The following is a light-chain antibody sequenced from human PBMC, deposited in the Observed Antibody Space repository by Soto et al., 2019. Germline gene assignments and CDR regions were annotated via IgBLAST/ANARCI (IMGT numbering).Light chain of an antibody. V-gene: IGKV1-5*02. CDR2: AAS. CDR1: QSISSW. J-gene: IGKJ4*01. Sequence: DIQMTQCPSTLSASVGASVTIICRASQSISSWLAWYQQKPGKAPKLLIYAASILQSGVPSRFRGSGSGTDFTLTISRLQPEDFATYFCQQLNSYPLTFGGGTKVDIK. CDR3: QQLNSYPLT.